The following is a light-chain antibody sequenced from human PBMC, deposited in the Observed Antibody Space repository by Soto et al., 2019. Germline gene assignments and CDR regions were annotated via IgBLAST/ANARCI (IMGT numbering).Light chain of an antibody. Sequence: QSALTQPPSASGSSGLSVTISCTGTSSDVGGYNSVSWCQQYPGKAPKLMIYEVSQRPSGVPDRFSSSKSGNTGSLTVSGLQAEDEADYYSSSYAGSNKGVVFGGGTKVTVL. CDR3: SSYAGSNKGVV. CDR1: SSDVGGYNS. J-gene: IGLJ2*01. CDR2: EVS. V-gene: IGLV2-8*01.